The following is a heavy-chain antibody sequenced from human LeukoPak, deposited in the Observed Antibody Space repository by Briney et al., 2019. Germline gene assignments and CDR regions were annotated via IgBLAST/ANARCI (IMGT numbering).Heavy chain of an antibody. CDR2: ISSSSSYI. CDR1: GFTFSSYS. D-gene: IGHD3-10*01. J-gene: IGHJ4*02. CDR3: ARDGGSGSYDDDY. V-gene: IGHV3-21*01. Sequence: GGSLRLSCAASGFTFSSYSMNWVRQAPGKGLEWVSSISSSSSYIYYADSVKGRFTISRGNAKNSLYLQMNSLRAEDTAVYYCARDGGSGSYDDDYWGQGTLVTVSS.